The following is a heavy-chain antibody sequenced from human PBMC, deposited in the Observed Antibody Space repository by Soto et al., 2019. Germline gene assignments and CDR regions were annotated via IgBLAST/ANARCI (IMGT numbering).Heavy chain of an antibody. D-gene: IGHD1-26*01. V-gene: IGHV1-18*04. J-gene: IGHJ4*02. CDR2: ISVSSGNR. Sequence: QVQLVQSGPEVKKPGASVKVSCKASGYPFPNYGLSWVRQAPGQGLEWMGWISVSSGNREFTQKYQDRLIMTTDTSTRTAYMELRSLSSDDTAVYYCARGWEHTSGDLDYWGQGTLVIVSS. CDR1: GYPFPNYG. CDR3: ARGWEHTSGDLDY.